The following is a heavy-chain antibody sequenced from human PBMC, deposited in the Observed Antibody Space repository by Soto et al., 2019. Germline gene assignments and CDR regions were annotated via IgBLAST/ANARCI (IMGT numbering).Heavy chain of an antibody. J-gene: IGHJ4*02. CDR3: AKGTENIVLMVYAVLFDH. V-gene: IGHV3-30*18. Sequence: GGSLRLSCAASGFTFSSYAMHWVRQAPGKGLEWVAVISYDGTREYYAESVKGRFTISRDNSQSTLYLQMNSLRAEDTAVYYCAKGTENIVLMVYAVLFDHWGQGALVTVSS. D-gene: IGHD2-8*01. CDR2: ISYDGTRE. CDR1: GFTFSSYA.